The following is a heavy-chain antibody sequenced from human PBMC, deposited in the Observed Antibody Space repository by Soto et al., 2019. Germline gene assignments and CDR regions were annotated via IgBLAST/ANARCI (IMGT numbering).Heavy chain of an antibody. V-gene: IGHV1-46*01. CDR2: INPSGGST. D-gene: IGHD6-13*01. CDR1: GYTITSYY. J-gene: IGHJ6*02. Sequence: AAVKVSCKASGYTITSYYIHWVRQAPGKGHEWMRIINPSGGSTIYAQKFQGRVTMTRDTSTNTVYMELSSLRSDDTAVYYCARDSGTYSSSWRPTYYYYGMDVWGQGTTVTVSS. CDR3: ARDSGTYSSSWRPTYYYYGMDV.